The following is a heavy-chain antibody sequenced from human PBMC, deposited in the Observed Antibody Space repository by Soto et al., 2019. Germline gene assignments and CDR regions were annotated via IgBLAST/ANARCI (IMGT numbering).Heavy chain of an antibody. D-gene: IGHD3-16*01. J-gene: IGHJ6*02. Sequence: QVQLQESGPGLVKPSETLSLTCTVSGGSISSYYWSWIRQPPGKGLEWIGYIYYSGSTNYNPSLKSRVTISVDTSKNQFSLKLSSVTAADTAVYYCARGRGLDDAYYYYGMDVWGQGTTVTVSS. CDR2: IYYSGST. V-gene: IGHV4-59*01. CDR1: GGSISSYY. CDR3: ARGRGLDDAYYYYGMDV.